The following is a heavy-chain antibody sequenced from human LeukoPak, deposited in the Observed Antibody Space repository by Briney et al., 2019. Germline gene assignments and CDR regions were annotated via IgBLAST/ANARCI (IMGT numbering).Heavy chain of an antibody. CDR1: GDSLNRGSYY. Sequence: SETLSLTCSVSGDSLNRGSYYWNWIWQPAGKGLEWLGRISASGNTNYNPSLKSRVTISVDASKNQFSLRLTSVTAADTAVFFCARGVTVFGGAPKGALDIWGRGTMVTVSS. D-gene: IGHD3-3*01. CDR2: ISASGNT. CDR3: ARGVTVFGGAPKGALDI. J-gene: IGHJ3*02. V-gene: IGHV4-61*02.